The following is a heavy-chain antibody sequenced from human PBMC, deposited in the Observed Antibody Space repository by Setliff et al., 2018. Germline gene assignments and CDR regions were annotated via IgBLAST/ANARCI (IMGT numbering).Heavy chain of an antibody. D-gene: IGHD3-10*01. CDR1: GASFSGYY. CDR2: INTSGST. V-gene: IGHV4-59*10. CDR3: VSDAGGEGYFDS. Sequence: SETLSLTCAVYGASFSGYYSSWIRQPAGKGLQWIGRINTSGSTKYNPSLKSRFTMPVDKSKNQFSLKLSAVTATDMAVNYCVSDAGGEGYFDSWGQGTLVTVSS. J-gene: IGHJ4*02.